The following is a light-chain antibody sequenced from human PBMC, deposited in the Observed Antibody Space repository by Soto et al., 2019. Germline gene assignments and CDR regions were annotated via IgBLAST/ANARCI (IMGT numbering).Light chain of an antibody. V-gene: IGKV3-20*01. CDR2: DAF. CDR1: QFIPIH. Sequence: EIVMTQSPATLSVSPGERATLSCRASQFIPIHLAWYQQKPGQPPRLLIYDAFNRAAGIPARFSGSGSGTDFTLTISRLEPEDFAVYYCQQYGSSLIFGQGTRLEIK. CDR3: QQYGSSLI. J-gene: IGKJ5*01.